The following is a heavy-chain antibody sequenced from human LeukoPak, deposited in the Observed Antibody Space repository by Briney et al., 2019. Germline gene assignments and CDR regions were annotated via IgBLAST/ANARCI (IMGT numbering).Heavy chain of an antibody. CDR3: AKGGSLIDY. J-gene: IGHJ4*02. V-gene: IGHV3-23*01. Sequence: GGSLRLSCAASGSTFSSYAMSWVRQAPGKGLEWVSAISGSGGSTYYADSVKGRFTISRDNSQNTLHLEMNSLRAEDAAVYFCAKGGSLIDYWGQGTLVSVTS. CDR2: ISGSGGST. CDR1: GSTFSSYA. D-gene: IGHD1-1*01.